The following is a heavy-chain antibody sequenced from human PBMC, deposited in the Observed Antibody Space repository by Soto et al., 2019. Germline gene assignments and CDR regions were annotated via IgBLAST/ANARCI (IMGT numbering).Heavy chain of an antibody. CDR3: ARGGHVVVGTAALDY. V-gene: IGHV1-46*01. D-gene: IGHD2-21*02. Sequence: QVQLMQSGAEVKKPGASVKVSCKASGDTFTDYYIHWVRQAPGQGLEWMGTVNPSGGHTTYAQHFLGRVTLTRATSTSKLDMELTSLTSDDAARYYCARGGHVVVGTAALDYWGQGTLVTVSS. CDR1: GDTFTDYY. CDR2: VNPSGGHT. J-gene: IGHJ4*02.